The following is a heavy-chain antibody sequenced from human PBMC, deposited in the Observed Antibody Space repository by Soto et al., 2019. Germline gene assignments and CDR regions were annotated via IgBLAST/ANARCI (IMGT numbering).Heavy chain of an antibody. Sequence: GESLKISCKGSGYKFTNYWIDWVRQMPGKGLEWMGIIYPHDSDTRYSPSFQGQVTISADKSISTAYLQWSSLKASDTAIYYCARRLDNTLDFWGQGTLVTVSS. J-gene: IGHJ4*02. CDR1: GYKFTNYW. CDR2: IYPHDSDT. V-gene: IGHV5-51*01. D-gene: IGHD1-20*01. CDR3: ARRLDNTLDF.